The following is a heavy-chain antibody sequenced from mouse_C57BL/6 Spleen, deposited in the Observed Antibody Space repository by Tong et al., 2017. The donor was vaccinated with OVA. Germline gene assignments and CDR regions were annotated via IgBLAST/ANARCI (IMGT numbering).Heavy chain of an antibody. CDR2: INPNNGGT. V-gene: IGHV1-22*01. CDR1: GYTFTDYN. J-gene: IGHJ2*01. CDR3: ASPYDGYPYAMDY. D-gene: IGHD2-3*01. Sequence: EVQLQESGPELVKPGASVKMSCKASGYTFTDYNMHWVKQSHGKSLEWIGYINPNNGGTSYNQKFKGKATLTVNKSSSTAYMELRSLTSEDSAVYYCASPYDGYPYAMDYWGQGTTLTVSS.